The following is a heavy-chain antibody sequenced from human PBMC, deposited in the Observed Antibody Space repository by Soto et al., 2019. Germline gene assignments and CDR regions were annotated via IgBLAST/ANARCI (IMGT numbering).Heavy chain of an antibody. D-gene: IGHD2-2*01. Sequence: SETLSLTCAVYGGSFSGYYWSWIRQPPGKGLEWIGEINHSGSTNYNPSLKSRVTISVDTSKNQFSLKLSSVTAADTAVYYCASLIVVVPAAIKNYYGMDVSGQGTTVTVSS. J-gene: IGHJ6*02. CDR3: ASLIVVVPAAIKNYYGMDV. CDR2: INHSGST. CDR1: GGSFSGYY. V-gene: IGHV4-34*01.